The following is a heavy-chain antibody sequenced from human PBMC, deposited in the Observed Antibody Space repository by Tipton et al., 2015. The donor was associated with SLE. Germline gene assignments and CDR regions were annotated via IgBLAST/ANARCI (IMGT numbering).Heavy chain of an antibody. D-gene: IGHD6-6*01. CDR1: GFMFSNYG. CDR3: ARETSSSSSSSGHGY. J-gene: IGHJ4*02. CDR2: ISSSSSYI. Sequence: GSLRLSCAASGFMFSNYGMNWVRQAPGKGLEWVSSISSSSSYIYYADSVKGRFTISRDNAKNSLYLQMNSLRAEDTAVYYCARETSSSSSSSGHGYWGQGMLVTVSS. V-gene: IGHV3-21*01.